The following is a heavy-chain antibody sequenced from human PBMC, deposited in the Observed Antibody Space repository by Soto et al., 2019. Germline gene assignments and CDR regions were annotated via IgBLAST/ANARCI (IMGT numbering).Heavy chain of an antibody. Sequence: QVQLVQSGAEVKKPGASVKVSCQASGYTFTSYDINWVRQATGQGLEWMGWMNPNNTNTGYAQKFQGRLTMTRNTPMGTAYMELSSLASEDTAMYYYARGFSPEGRGGYDYWGQGTLVTVSS. CDR2: MNPNNTNT. D-gene: IGHD3-10*01. CDR3: ARGFSPEGRGGYDY. CDR1: GYTFTSYD. J-gene: IGHJ4*02. V-gene: IGHV1-8*01.